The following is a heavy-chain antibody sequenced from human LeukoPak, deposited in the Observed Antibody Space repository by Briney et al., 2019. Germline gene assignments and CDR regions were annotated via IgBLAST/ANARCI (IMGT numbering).Heavy chain of an antibody. J-gene: IGHJ1*01. CDR3: AKGSTGTTYFQH. CDR1: GFTFSSHA. Sequence: GGSLRLSCAASGFTFSSHAMSWVRQAPGKGLEWASAISGSGGSTYYADSVKGRFTISRDNSKNTLYLQMNSLRAEDTAVYYCAKGSTGTTYFQHWGQGTLVTVS. V-gene: IGHV3-23*01. CDR2: ISGSGGST. D-gene: IGHD1-1*01.